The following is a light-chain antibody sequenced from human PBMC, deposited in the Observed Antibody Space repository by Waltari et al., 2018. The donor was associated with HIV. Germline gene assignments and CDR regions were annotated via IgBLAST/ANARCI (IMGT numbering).Light chain of an antibody. CDR1: QSISEY. V-gene: IGKV1-39*01. CDR2: VAS. J-gene: IGKJ4*01. CDR3: QQSYSTPLT. Sequence: WVGDTVTITCRASQSISEYLNWYQETPGNAPKLLIYVASSLQIGVPSRFSGSGSGTDFTLTISNLQPEDFATYFCQQSYSTPLTFGAGTKVEIK.